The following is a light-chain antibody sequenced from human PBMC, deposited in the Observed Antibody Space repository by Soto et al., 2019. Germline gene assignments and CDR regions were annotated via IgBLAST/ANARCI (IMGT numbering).Light chain of an antibody. J-gene: IGKJ1*01. CDR1: QSVSSSY. CDR3: QQYGSSPWT. V-gene: IGKV3-20*01. Sequence: EIVLTQSPGTLSLSPGEGATLSCRASQSVSSSYIAWYQQRPGQTPSLLIYGASSRATGIPDRFSGSGSGTEFTLTISRLEPEDFAVYYCQQYGSSPWTFGQGTKVDI. CDR2: GAS.